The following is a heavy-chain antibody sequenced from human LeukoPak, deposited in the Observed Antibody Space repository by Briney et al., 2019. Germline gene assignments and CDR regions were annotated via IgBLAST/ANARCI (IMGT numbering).Heavy chain of an antibody. J-gene: IGHJ4*02. D-gene: IGHD4-17*01. CDR1: GFTFEDYA. CDR2: ISWNSDNI. Sequence: GGSLRLSCAASGFTFEDYAMHWVRQGPGKGLEWVSGISWNSDNIEYADSVKGRFTISRDNAKNSLYLQMNSLRAEDTAVYYCARVFDGVGFDYWGQGTLVTVSS. V-gene: IGHV3-9*01. CDR3: ARVFDGVGFDY.